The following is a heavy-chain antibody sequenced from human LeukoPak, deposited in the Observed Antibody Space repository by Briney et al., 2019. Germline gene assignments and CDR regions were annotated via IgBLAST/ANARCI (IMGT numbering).Heavy chain of an antibody. CDR3: ARAARYYGSSGAHAFDI. V-gene: IGHV3-13*01. CDR2: IGTGGDT. Sequence: PGGSLRLSCAASGFTFSTYDMHWVRQATGKGLEWVSGIGTGGDTHYPDSVKGRFTISRQNAKNSLDLQMNSLRAGDTAVYYCARAARYYGSSGAHAFDICGQGTMVTVS. J-gene: IGHJ3*02. CDR1: GFTFSTYD. D-gene: IGHD3-22*01.